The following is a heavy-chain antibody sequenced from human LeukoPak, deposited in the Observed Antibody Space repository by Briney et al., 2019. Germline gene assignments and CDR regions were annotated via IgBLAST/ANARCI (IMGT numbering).Heavy chain of an antibody. D-gene: IGHD2-2*02. V-gene: IGHV1-18*01. Sequence: ASVKVSCKASGYTFTSYGISWVRQAPGQGLEWMGWMNVYNGNTNYAQKLQGRVTMTTDTSTSTAYMELRSLRSDDTAVYYCARASLYCSSTSCYTNYWGQGTLVIVSS. J-gene: IGHJ4*02. CDR1: GYTFTSYG. CDR2: MNVYNGNT. CDR3: ARASLYCSSTSCYTNY.